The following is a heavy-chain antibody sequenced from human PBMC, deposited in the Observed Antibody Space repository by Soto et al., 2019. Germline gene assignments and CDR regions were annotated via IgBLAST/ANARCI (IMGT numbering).Heavy chain of an antibody. Sequence: QVQLVQSGAEVKKPGASVKVSCKASGYTFTGYYMHWVRQAPGQGLEWMGWINPNSGGTNYAQKFQGRVTMTRDTSISTAYMELSRLRSDDTAVYYCARSRYSSPLYYGMDVWGQGTTVTVSS. CDR2: INPNSGGT. D-gene: IGHD6-13*01. CDR3: ARSRYSSPLYYGMDV. CDR1: GYTFTGYY. V-gene: IGHV1-2*02. J-gene: IGHJ6*02.